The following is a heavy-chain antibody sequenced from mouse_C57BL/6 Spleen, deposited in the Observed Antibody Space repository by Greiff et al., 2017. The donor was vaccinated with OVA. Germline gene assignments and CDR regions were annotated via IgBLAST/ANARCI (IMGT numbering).Heavy chain of an antibody. V-gene: IGHV1-55*01. CDR2: IYPGSGST. CDR1: GYTFTSYW. CDR3: ARYYGNYRGYFDY. Sequence: VQLQQSGAELVKPGASVQMSCKASGYTFTSYWLTWVKQRPGKGLEWIGDIYPGSGSTNYNEKFKSKATLTVDTSSRTAYMQLSSLTSEDSAVYYCARYYGNYRGYFDYWGQGTTLTVSS. D-gene: IGHD2-1*01. J-gene: IGHJ2*01.